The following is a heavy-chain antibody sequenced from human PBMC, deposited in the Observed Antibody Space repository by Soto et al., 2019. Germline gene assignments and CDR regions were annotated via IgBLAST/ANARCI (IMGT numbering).Heavy chain of an antibody. J-gene: IGHJ4*02. Sequence: ASVKVSCKASGYTFTSYGISWVRQAPGQGLEWMGWISAYNGNTNYAQKLQGRVTMTTDTSTSTAYMELRSLRSDDTAVYYCAREPGGFRGAGMVPLDYWGQGTLVTVSS. V-gene: IGHV1-18*01. CDR2: ISAYNGNT. D-gene: IGHD2-8*01. CDR3: AREPGGFRGAGMVPLDY. CDR1: GYTFTSYG.